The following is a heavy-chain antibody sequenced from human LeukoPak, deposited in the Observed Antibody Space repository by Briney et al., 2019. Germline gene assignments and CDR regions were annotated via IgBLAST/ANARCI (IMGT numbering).Heavy chain of an antibody. Sequence: ASVKVSCKASGGTFSSYAISWVRQAPGQGLEWMGGIIPIFGTANYAQKFQGRVTITTDESTSTAYMELSSLRSEDTAVYYCAVGAGGCSSTSCYEGPFDYWGQGTLVTVSS. CDR2: IIPIFGTA. D-gene: IGHD2-2*01. V-gene: IGHV1-69*05. CDR1: GGTFSSYA. CDR3: AVGAGGCSSTSCYEGPFDY. J-gene: IGHJ4*02.